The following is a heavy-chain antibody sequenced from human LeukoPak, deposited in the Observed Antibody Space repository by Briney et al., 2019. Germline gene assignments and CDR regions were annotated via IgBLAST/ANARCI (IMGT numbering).Heavy chain of an antibody. Sequence: PGGSLRLSCAASGFTFDDYGMSWVRQAPGKGLVWVSRINSDGSSTSYADSVKGRFTISRDNAKNTLYLQMNSLRAEDTAVYFCTRDRPVVCSSTSCYPRFDYWGQGTLVTVSS. V-gene: IGHV3-74*01. CDR1: GFTFDDYG. CDR3: TRDRPVVCSSTSCYPRFDY. CDR2: INSDGSST. D-gene: IGHD2-2*01. J-gene: IGHJ4*02.